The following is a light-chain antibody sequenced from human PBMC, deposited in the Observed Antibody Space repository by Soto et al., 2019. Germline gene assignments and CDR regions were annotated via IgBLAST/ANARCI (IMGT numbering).Light chain of an antibody. CDR1: QSVRNNY. Sequence: ENVLTQSPGTLSLSPGERATLACRASQSVRNNYLAWYQQKPGQAPRLLIYGASTRATGIPDRFSGSGSGTDFTLTISRLEPEDFAVYYCQPYGRSPYTFGQGTKLEIK. CDR2: GAS. CDR3: QPYGRSPYT. V-gene: IGKV3-20*01. J-gene: IGKJ2*01.